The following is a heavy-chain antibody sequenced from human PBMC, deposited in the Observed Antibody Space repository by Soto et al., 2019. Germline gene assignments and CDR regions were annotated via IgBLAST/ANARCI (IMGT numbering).Heavy chain of an antibody. V-gene: IGHV4-59*01. J-gene: IGHJ4*02. D-gene: IGHD6-13*01. CDR3: ARLYSSSQGYYFEY. CDR1: GGSISSYY. Sequence: SETLSLTCTVSGGSISSYYWIWIRQPPGKGLEWIGYIYYSGSTNYNPSLKSRVTISVDTSKNQFSLKLSSVTAADTAVYYCARLYSSSQGYYFEYWGQGTLVTVSS. CDR2: IYYSGST.